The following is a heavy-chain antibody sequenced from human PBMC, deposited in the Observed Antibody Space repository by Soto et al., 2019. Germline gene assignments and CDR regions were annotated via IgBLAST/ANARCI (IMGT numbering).Heavy chain of an antibody. CDR1: GFTFSNAW. Sequence: GGSLRLSCAASGFTFSNAWMNWVRQAPGKGLEWVGRIKSKTDGGTTDYAAPVKGRFTISRDDSKNTLYLQMNSLKTEDTAVYYCTTDPPSWEPPLFDYWGQGTLVTVSS. CDR3: TTDPPSWEPPLFDY. D-gene: IGHD1-26*01. J-gene: IGHJ4*02. CDR2: IKSKTDGGTT. V-gene: IGHV3-15*07.